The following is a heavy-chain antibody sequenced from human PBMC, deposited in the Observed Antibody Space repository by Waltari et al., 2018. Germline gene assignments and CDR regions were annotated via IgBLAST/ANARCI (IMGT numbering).Heavy chain of an antibody. CDR1: GASISGSYS. Sequence: QLQLQQSGPGLVKPSQTLSLACSLSGASISGSYSWNWVRQTAGEGLEWLGYIYSSGSNKYNPALQSRATIPIDNKTQFSLKLAAVTAADTAVYYCARSDVVVAPARNNYYFPMEVWGQGTTVTVSS. CDR3: ARSDVVVAPARNNYYFPMEV. CDR2: IYSSGSN. D-gene: IGHD2-21*01. V-gene: IGHV4-61*09. J-gene: IGHJ6*03.